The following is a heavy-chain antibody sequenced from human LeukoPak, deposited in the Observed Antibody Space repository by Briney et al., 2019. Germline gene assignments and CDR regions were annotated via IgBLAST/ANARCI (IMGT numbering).Heavy chain of an antibody. V-gene: IGHV4-34*01. Sequence: SETLSLTCAVYGGSFSGYYWSWIRQPPGKGLEWIGEINHSGSTNYNPSLKSRVTISVDTSKNQFSLKLSSVTAADTAVYYCARRGGSSWYFWFDPWGQGTLVTVSS. CDR3: ARRGGSSWYFWFDP. J-gene: IGHJ5*02. CDR1: GGSFSGYY. D-gene: IGHD6-13*01. CDR2: INHSGST.